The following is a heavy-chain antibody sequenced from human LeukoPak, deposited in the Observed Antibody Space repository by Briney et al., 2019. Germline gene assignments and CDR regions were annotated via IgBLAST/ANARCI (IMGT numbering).Heavy chain of an antibody. CDR3: ARDSEDSSGYYLQFDY. D-gene: IGHD3-22*01. CDR2: INHSGST. Sequence: SETLSLTCAVYGGSFSGYYWSWIRQPPGKGLEWIGEINHSGSTNYNPSLKSRVTISVDTSKNQFSLKLSSVTAADTAVYYCARDSEDSSGYYLQFDYWGQGTLVTVSS. CDR1: GGSFSGYY. V-gene: IGHV4-34*01. J-gene: IGHJ4*02.